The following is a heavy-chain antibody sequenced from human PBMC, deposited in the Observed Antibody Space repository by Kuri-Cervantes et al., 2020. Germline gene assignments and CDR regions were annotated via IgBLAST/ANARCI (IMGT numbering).Heavy chain of an antibody. CDR3: AKVRYYYGSGTSFYGMDV. V-gene: IGHV3-23*01. D-gene: IGHD3-10*01. J-gene: IGHJ6*02. CDR2: ISGSGGST. CDR1: GFTFSSYA. Sequence: GGSLRLSCAASGFTFSSYAMSWVRQAPGKGLEWVSAISGSGGSTYYADSVKGRFTISRDNSKNTLYLQMNSLRAEDTAVYYCAKVRYYYGSGTSFYGMDVWGQGTTVTVSS.